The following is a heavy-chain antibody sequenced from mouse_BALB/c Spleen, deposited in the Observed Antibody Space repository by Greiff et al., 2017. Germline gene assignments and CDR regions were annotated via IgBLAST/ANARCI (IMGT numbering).Heavy chain of an antibody. D-gene: IGHD1-1*01. Sequence: VQLVESGPGLVAPSQSLSITCTVSGFSLTSYGVHWVRQPPGKGLEWLGVIWAGGSTNYNSALMSRLSISKDNSKSQVFLKMNSLQTDDTAMYYCARETYGSSYLYAMDYWGQGTSVTVSS. CDR1: GFSLTSYG. V-gene: IGHV2-9*02. CDR3: ARETYGSSYLYAMDY. CDR2: IWAGGST. J-gene: IGHJ4*01.